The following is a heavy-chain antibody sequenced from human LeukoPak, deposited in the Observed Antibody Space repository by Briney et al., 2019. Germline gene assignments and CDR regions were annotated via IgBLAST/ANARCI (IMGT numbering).Heavy chain of an antibody. CDR1: GFTFSSYW. V-gene: IGHV3-7*01. CDR2: IKQDGSEK. D-gene: IGHD1-26*01. CDR3: GRDLPPGGGPYYFDY. J-gene: IGHJ4*02. Sequence: PGGSLRLSCAASGFTFSSYWMSWVRQAPGKGLEWVANIKQDGSEKYYVGSVKGRFTISRDNAKNSLYLQMNSLRAEDTAVYYCGRDLPPGGGPYYFDYWGQGTLVTVSS.